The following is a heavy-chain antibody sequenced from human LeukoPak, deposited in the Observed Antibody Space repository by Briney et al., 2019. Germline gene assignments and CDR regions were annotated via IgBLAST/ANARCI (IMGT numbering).Heavy chain of an antibody. CDR1: GFTFSDYY. V-gene: IGHV3-11*01. CDR2: ISSSDSTI. D-gene: IGHD2-2*01. Sequence: PGGSLRLSCAASGFTFSDYYMSWIRQAPGKGLEWVSYISSSDSTIYYADSVKGRFTISRDNAKNSLYLQMNSLRAEDTAVYYCASSEVVPDWFDPWGQGTLVTVSS. J-gene: IGHJ5*02. CDR3: ASSEVVPDWFDP.